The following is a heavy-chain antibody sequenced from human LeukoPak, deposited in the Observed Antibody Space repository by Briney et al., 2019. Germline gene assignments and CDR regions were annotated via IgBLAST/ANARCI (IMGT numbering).Heavy chain of an antibody. CDR2: INHSGST. CDR1: GGSFSGYY. Sequence: SSETLSLTCAVYGGSFSGYYWSWIRQPPGRGLEWIGEINHSGSTNYNPSLKSRVTISVDTSKNQFSLKLSSVTAADTAVYYCARDRGATVVTHDYWGQGTLVTVSS. CDR3: ARDRGATVVTHDY. J-gene: IGHJ4*02. V-gene: IGHV4-34*01. D-gene: IGHD4-23*01.